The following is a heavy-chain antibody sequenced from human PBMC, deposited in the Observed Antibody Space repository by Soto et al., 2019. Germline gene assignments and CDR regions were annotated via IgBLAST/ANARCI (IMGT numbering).Heavy chain of an antibody. CDR3: ARSCNYDHDAFDI. CDR2: IIPIFGTA. J-gene: IGHJ3*02. D-gene: IGHD4-4*01. Sequence: WVKVSCKASGGNFSSNAIRWVRQAPGQGLEWMGGIIPIFGTANYAQKFQGRVTITADESTSTAYMELSSLRSEDTAVYYCARSCNYDHDAFDIWGQWTMVTVAS. V-gene: IGHV1-69*01. CDR1: GGNFSSNA.